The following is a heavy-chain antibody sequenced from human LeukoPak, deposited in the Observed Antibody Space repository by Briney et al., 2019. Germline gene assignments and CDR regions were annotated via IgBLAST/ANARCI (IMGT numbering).Heavy chain of an antibody. Sequence: PGGSLRLSCAASGFTFSTYSMNWVRQAPGKGLEWVSYIGSSTSTIYYADSVKGRFTISRDNAKNSLYLQMNSLRAEDTAVYYCVRDGSGNVPFDFWGQGTLVTVSS. D-gene: IGHD5-12*01. J-gene: IGHJ4*02. CDR2: IGSSTSTI. CDR1: GFTFSTYS. V-gene: IGHV3-48*04. CDR3: VRDGSGNVPFDF.